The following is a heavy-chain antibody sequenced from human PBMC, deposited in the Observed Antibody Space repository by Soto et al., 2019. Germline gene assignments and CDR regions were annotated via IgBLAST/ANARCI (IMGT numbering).Heavy chain of an antibody. Sequence: PGGSLRLSCAASGFAFSSYAMSWVRQAPGKGLEWVSAISSGGGSTYYADSVKGRFTISRDNSRDSLSLQMDSLRAEDTAVYYCAKGSASVRPYYFDSWGQGTLVTVSS. CDR2: ISSGGGST. CDR1: GFAFSSYA. J-gene: IGHJ4*02. D-gene: IGHD5-18*01. V-gene: IGHV3-23*01. CDR3: AKGSASVRPYYFDS.